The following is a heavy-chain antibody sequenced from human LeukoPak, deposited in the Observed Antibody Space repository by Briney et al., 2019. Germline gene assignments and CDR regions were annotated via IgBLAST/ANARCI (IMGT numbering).Heavy chain of an antibody. Sequence: PSETLSLTCTVSGGSISSYYWGWIRQPPGKGLEWIGSIYYSGSTYYNPSLKSRVTISVDTSKNQFSLKLSSVTAADTAVYYCASLAGYGGDYWGQGTLVTVSS. CDR2: IYYSGST. J-gene: IGHJ4*02. D-gene: IGHD5-12*01. CDR1: GGSISSYY. CDR3: ASLAGYGGDY. V-gene: IGHV4-39*07.